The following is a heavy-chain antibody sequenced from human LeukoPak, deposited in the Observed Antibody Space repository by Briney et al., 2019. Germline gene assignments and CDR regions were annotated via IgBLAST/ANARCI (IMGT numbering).Heavy chain of an antibody. CDR3: ASLGLLTPSHYYYYYMDV. CDR1: GYTFTSYG. V-gene: IGHV7-4-1*02. Sequence: ASVKVSCKASGYTFTSYGISWVRQAPGQGLEWMGWINTNTGNPTYAQGFTGRFVFSLDTSVSTAYLQISSLKAEDTAVYYCASLGLLTPSHYYYYYMDVWGKGTTVTVSS. CDR2: INTNTGNP. J-gene: IGHJ6*03. D-gene: IGHD3-9*01.